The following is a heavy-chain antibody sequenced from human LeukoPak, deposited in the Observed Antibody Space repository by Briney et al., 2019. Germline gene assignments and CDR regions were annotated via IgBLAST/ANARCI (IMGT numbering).Heavy chain of an antibody. J-gene: IGHJ4*02. CDR2: IIPIFGTA. D-gene: IGHD5-24*01. CDR3: ARGGVEMATRRFDY. CDR1: GYTFTSYD. V-gene: IGHV1-69*13. Sequence: SVKVSCKASGYTFTSYDINWVRQAPGQGLEWMGGIIPIFGTANYAQKFQGRVTITADESTSTAYMELSSLRSEDTAVYYCARGGVEMATRRFDYWGQGTLVTVSS.